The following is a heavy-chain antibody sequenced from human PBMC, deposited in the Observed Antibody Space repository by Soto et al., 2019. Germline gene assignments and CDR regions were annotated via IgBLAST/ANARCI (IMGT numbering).Heavy chain of an antibody. CDR1: GFTFSSYA. CDR3: AKYYGDYGRYYYYYGMDV. CDR2: ISGSGGGT. V-gene: IGHV3-23*01. J-gene: IGHJ6*02. Sequence: EVQLLESGGGLVQPGGSLRLSCAASGFTFSSYAMSWVRQAPGKGLEWVSAISGSGGGTYYADSVKGRFTISRDNSKNTLYLQMNSLSAEDTAVYYCAKYYGDYGRYYYYYGMDVWGQGTTVTVSS. D-gene: IGHD4-17*01.